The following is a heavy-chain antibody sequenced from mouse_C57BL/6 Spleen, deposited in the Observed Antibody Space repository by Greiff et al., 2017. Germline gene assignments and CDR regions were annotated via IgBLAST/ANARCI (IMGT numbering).Heavy chain of an antibody. V-gene: IGHV1-80*01. CDR3: ARTTVVATWDAMDY. CDR1: GYAFSSYW. J-gene: IGHJ4*01. CDR2: IYPGDGDT. D-gene: IGHD1-1*01. Sequence: VQLQQSGAELVKPGASVKISCKASGYAFSSYWMNWVKQRPGKGLEWIGQIYPGDGDTNYNGKFKGKATLTADKSSSTAYMQLSSLTSEDSAVYFCARTTVVATWDAMDYWGQGTSVTVSS.